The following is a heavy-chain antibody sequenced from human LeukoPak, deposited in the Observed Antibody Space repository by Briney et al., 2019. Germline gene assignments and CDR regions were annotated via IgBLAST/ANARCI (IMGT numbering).Heavy chain of an antibody. CDR2: IYSGGST. CDR1: GFTVSSNY. D-gene: IGHD1-26*01. Sequence: GGSLRLSCAASGFTVSSNYMSWVRQAPGKGLEWVSVIYSGGSTYYADSVKGRFTISRDNSKNTLYLQMNSLRAEDTAVYYCAGELLLPDYYYYGMDVWGQGTTVTVSS. CDR3: AGELLLPDYYYYGMDV. V-gene: IGHV3-66*02. J-gene: IGHJ6*02.